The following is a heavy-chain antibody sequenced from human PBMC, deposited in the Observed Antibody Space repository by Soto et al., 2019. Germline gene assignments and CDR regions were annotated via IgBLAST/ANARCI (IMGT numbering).Heavy chain of an antibody. CDR2: LIRSGVTI. CDR1: GFTFRNFA. V-gene: IGHV3-23*01. Sequence: PAVSLRRSFKTSGFTFRNFALSRLRQAPGKWLECVSALIRSGVTIYYADSVKGRFTISRDNSKNTLYLQMNSLRAEDTAVYYCAKYCSTTSRFEGIDP. D-gene: IGHD2-2*01. J-gene: IGHJ5*02. CDR3: AKYCSTTSRFEGIDP.